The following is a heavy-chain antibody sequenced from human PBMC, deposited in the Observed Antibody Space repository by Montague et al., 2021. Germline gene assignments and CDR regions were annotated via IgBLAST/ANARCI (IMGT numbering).Heavy chain of an antibody. J-gene: IGHJ4*02. V-gene: IGHV5-51*01. CDR2: IFPDDSDT. Sequence: QSGAEVKKPGESLRISCKASGYSFAPYWIGWVRQMPGKGLEWMGIIFPDDSDTKYSPSFQDQVNISADKSISTAYLQWTSLKASDSAMYYCAGRSSTWPLYYMDYWGQGTVVIVSS. CDR1: GYSFAPYW. D-gene: IGHD6-13*01. CDR3: AGRSSTWPLYYMDY.